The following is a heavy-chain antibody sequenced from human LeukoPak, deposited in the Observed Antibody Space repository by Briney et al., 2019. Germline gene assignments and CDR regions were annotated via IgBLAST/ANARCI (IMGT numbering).Heavy chain of an antibody. Sequence: SETLSLTCTVSGGSISTYYWSWIRQPPGKGLEWIGEIHHSGSTNYNPSLKSRVTISVDTSKNQFSLKLSSVTAADTAVYYCAREGDSSVYYDYWGQGTLVTVSS. D-gene: IGHD3-22*01. V-gene: IGHV4-34*01. CDR2: IHHSGST. CDR1: GGSISTYY. CDR3: AREGDSSVYYDY. J-gene: IGHJ4*02.